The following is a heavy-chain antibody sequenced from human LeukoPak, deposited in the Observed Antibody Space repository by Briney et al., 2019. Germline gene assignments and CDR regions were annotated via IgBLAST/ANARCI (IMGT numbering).Heavy chain of an antibody. CDR2: ISGSGGST. J-gene: IGHJ4*02. CDR1: GFTFSSYA. D-gene: IGHD3-10*01. V-gene: IGHV3-23*01. Sequence: PGGSLRLSCAASGFTFSSYAMSWVRQAPGKGLEWVSAISGSGGSTYYADSVKGRFTISRDNSKYTLYLQMNSLRAEDTAVYYCAKALLMGPRYYFDYWGQGTLVTVSS. CDR3: AKALLMGPRYYFDY.